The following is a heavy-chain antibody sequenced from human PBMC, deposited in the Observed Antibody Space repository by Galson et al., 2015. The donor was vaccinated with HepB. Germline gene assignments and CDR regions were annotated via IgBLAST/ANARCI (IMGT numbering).Heavy chain of an antibody. D-gene: IGHD3/OR15-3a*01. CDR1: GFSLSTSGMR. J-gene: IGHJ3*02. CDR3: ARTKSDWSLSEGDAFDI. Sequence: PALVKPTQTLTLTCTFSGFSLSTSGMRVSWIRQPPGKALEWLARIDWDDDKFYSTSLKTRLTISKDTSKNQVVLTMTNMDPVDTATYYCARTKSDWSLSEGDAFDIWGQGTMVTVSS. V-gene: IGHV2-70*04. CDR2: IDWDDDK.